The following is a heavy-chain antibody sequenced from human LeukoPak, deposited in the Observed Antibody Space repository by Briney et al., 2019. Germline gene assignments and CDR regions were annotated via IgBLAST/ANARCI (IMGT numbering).Heavy chain of an antibody. D-gene: IGHD1-26*01. Sequence: SETLSLTCAVYGGSFSDYYWSWIRQPPGKGLEWIGEINHSGSTNYNPSFKSRVTISVDTSKNQFSLKLSSVTAADTAVYYCARVVGATHRFDYWGQGTLVTVSS. CDR1: GGSFSDYY. CDR3: ARVVGATHRFDY. J-gene: IGHJ4*02. V-gene: IGHV4-34*01. CDR2: INHSGST.